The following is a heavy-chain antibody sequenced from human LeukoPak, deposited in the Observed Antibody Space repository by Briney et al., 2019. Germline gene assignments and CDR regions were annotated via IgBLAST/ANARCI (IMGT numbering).Heavy chain of an antibody. J-gene: IGHJ4*02. Sequence: ASVKVSCKASGYTFTSYDINWVRQATGQGLEWMGWMNPNSGDTGYAQKFQGRVTMTRNTSISTAYMELRSLRSDDTAVYYCARDNYDSSGYLPEFDYWGQGTLVTVSS. V-gene: IGHV1-8*01. CDR2: MNPNSGDT. CDR3: ARDNYDSSGYLPEFDY. CDR1: GYTFTSYD. D-gene: IGHD3-22*01.